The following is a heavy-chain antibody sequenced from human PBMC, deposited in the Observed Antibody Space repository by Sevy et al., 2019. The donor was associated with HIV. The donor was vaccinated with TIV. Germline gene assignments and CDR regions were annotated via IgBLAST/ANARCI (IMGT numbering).Heavy chain of an antibody. J-gene: IGHJ6*03. V-gene: IGHV1-18*04. D-gene: IGHD3-10*01. CDR2: ISAYNGNT. CDR1: GYTFTSYG. Sequence: ASVKVSCKACGYTFTSYGISWVRQAPGQGLEWMGWISAYNGNTNYAQKLQGRVTMTTDTSTSTAYMELRSLRSDDTAVYYCARANYYGSGSYYRRYYMDVWGKGTTVTVSS. CDR3: ARANYYGSGSYYRRYYMDV.